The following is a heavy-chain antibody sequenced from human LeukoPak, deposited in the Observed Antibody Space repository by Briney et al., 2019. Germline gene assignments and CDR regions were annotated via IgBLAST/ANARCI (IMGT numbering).Heavy chain of an antibody. CDR1: GFTFSSYE. V-gene: IGHV3-48*03. CDR2: ISSSGSTI. CDR3: ARDSSGYYAAPYYYYMDV. Sequence: PGGSLRLSCAASGFTFSSYEMNWVRQAPGEGLEWVSYISSSGSTIYYADSVKGRFTISRDNAKNSLYLQMNSLRAEDTAVYYCARDSSGYYAAPYYYYMDVWGKGTTVTISS. D-gene: IGHD3-22*01. J-gene: IGHJ6*03.